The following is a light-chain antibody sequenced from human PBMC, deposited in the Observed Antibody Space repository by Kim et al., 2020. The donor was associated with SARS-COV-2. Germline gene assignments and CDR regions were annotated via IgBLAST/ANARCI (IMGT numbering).Light chain of an antibody. CDR3: QVWDSSSDRVI. CDR1: NIATKS. CDR2: YDS. V-gene: IGLV3-21*04. J-gene: IGLJ2*01. Sequence: SYELTQPPSVSEAPGKTARITCGGNNIATKSVHWYQQKPGQAPMLVIQYDSDRPSGIPERFSGSNSGNTATLTISRVEAGDEADYYCQVWDSSSDRVIFGGGTQLTVL.